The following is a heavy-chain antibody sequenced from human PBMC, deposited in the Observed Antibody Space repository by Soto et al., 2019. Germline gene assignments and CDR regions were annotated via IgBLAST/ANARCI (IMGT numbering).Heavy chain of an antibody. J-gene: IGHJ4*02. V-gene: IGHV2-5*02. D-gene: IGHD6-6*01. Sequence: QITLKESGPTLVKPTQTLTLTCTLSGFSLSTSGVGVGWIRQPPGKALEWLALIYWDDGKRYSPFFKSRLTITKDTSKKQVVLTMTNMDPVDTATYYCVHRLSSSXXXYWXQGTMX. CDR2: IYWDDGK. CDR3: VHRLSSSXXXY. CDR1: GFSLSTSGVG.